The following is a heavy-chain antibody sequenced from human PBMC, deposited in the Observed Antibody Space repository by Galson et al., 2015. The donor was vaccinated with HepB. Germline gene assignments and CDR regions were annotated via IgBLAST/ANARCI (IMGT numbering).Heavy chain of an antibody. CDR3: AKDRELWRGQGLDTLDS. D-gene: IGHD6-19*01. CDR2: ISYDGSNK. J-gene: IGHJ4*02. Sequence: SLRLSCAASGFTFSSYGMHWVRQAPGKGLEWVAIISYDGSNKYYADSVKGRFTISRDNSKNTLFIQMNSLRAEDTAVYYCAKDRELWRGQGLDTLDSWGQGTLVTVSS. CDR1: GFTFSSYG. V-gene: IGHV3-30*18.